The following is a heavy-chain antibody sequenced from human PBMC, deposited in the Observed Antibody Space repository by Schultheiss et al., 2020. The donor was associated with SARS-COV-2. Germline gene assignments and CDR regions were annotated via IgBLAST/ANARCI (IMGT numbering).Heavy chain of an antibody. V-gene: IGHV3-11*05. D-gene: IGHD6-13*01. CDR1: GFTFSDYA. CDR3: ARVRKQLAPYYYYYGMDV. Sequence: GGSLRLSCAASGFTFSDYALSWIRQAPGKGLEWVSYISSSSSYTNYADSVKGRFTISRDNAKNSLYLQMNSLRAEDTAVYYCARVRKQLAPYYYYYGMDVWGQGTTVTVSS. CDR2: ISSSSSYT. J-gene: IGHJ6*02.